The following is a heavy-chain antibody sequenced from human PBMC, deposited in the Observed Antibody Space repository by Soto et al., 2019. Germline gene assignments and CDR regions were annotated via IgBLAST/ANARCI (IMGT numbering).Heavy chain of an antibody. Sequence: LSLTCTVSGGSVSCGSYYWSWIRQPPGKGLEWIGYIYYSGSTNYNPSLKSRVTISVDTSKNQFSLKLSSVTAADTAVYYCARDAYYDFWSGYYYAFDIWGQGTMVTVSS. V-gene: IGHV4-61*01. CDR3: ARDAYYDFWSGYYYAFDI. CDR2: IYYSGST. D-gene: IGHD3-3*01. J-gene: IGHJ3*02. CDR1: GGSVSCGSYY.